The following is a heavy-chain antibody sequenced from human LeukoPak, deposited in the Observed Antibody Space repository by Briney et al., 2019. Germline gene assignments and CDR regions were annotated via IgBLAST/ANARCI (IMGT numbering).Heavy chain of an antibody. V-gene: IGHV3-30*02. D-gene: IGHD3-9*01. CDR1: GFTFSTYG. CDR3: AKSSGPGYQSDGLDI. Sequence: GGSLRLSCAASGFTFSTYGMHWVRQAPGKGLEWVTHIRSDGSNKYYADSVKGRFTVSRDYSENTLYLQMNSLKAEDTAVYYCAKSSGPGYQSDGLDIWGQGTMVTVSS. CDR2: IRSDGSNK. J-gene: IGHJ3*02.